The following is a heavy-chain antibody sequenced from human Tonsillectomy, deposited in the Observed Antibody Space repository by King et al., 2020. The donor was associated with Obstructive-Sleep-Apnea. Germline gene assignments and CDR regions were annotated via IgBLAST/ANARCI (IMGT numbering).Heavy chain of an antibody. CDR1: GFTFVNYD. J-gene: IGHJ4*02. V-gene: IGHV3-23*04. CDR3: AKTKVSGHMYGHLDY. D-gene: IGHD5-18*01. Sequence: VQLVESGGGLVQPGRSLRISCAASGFTFVNYDMSWVRQAPGKGLEWISRISGSGDMTYYADSVKGRFTISRDNSKNTLYLQLNRLRADDTAVYFCAKTKVSGHMYGHLDYWGQGTLVTVSS. CDR2: ISGSGDMT.